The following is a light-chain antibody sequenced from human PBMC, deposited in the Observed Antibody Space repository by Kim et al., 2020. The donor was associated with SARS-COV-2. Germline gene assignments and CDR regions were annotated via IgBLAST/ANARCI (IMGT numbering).Light chain of an antibody. CDR3: NSRDSNDNVV. CDR1: SLRTYY. CDR2: GKN. Sequence: SSELTQDPAVSVALGQTVRITCQGDSLRTYYATWYQQKPGQVPILVIFGKNSRPSGIPDRFSGSSSGNTASLTITGTQAGDEADYYCNSRDSNDNVVFGGGTQLTVL. V-gene: IGLV3-19*01. J-gene: IGLJ2*01.